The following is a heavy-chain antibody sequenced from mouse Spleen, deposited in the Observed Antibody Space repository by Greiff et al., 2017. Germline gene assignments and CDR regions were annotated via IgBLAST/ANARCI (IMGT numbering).Heavy chain of an antibody. Sequence: EVHLVESGGGLVQPGGSRKLSCAASGFTFSSCGMHWVRQAPEKGLEWVAYISSGSSTIYYADTVKGRFTISRDNPKNTLFLQMTSLRSEDTAMYYCARDYGSIFDYWGQGTTLTVSS. V-gene: IGHV5-17*02. CDR1: GFTFSSCG. D-gene: IGHD1-1*01. CDR2: ISSGSSTI. J-gene: IGHJ2*01. CDR3: ARDYGSIFDY.